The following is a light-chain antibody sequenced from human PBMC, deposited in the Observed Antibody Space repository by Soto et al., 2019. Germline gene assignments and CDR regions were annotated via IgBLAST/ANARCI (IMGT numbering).Light chain of an antibody. J-gene: IGKJ1*01. V-gene: IGKV1-27*01. CDR3: QNYNGAPWT. CDR1: QGISTY. CDR2: AAS. Sequence: DIQMTQSPSSLSASVGDRVTITCRASQGISTYLVWYQQKPGTIPKLLIFAASTCQSGVPSRFSGSGSGTDFTLTISSLQPEDVATYYCQNYNGAPWTFGQGTKVEIK.